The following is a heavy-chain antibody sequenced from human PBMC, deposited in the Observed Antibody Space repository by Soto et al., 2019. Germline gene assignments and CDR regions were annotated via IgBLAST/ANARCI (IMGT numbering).Heavy chain of an antibody. V-gene: IGHV4-59*01. D-gene: IGHD3-22*01. CDR3: ARGVLYDSSGHFFGYFDY. J-gene: IGHJ4*02. CDR1: GGSISSYY. Sequence: SETLSLTCTVSGGSISSYYWSWIRQPPGKGLEWIGYIYYSGSTNYNPSLKSRVTISVDTSKNQFSLKLSSVTAADTAVYYCARGVLYDSSGHFFGYFDYWGQGTLVTVSS. CDR2: IYYSGST.